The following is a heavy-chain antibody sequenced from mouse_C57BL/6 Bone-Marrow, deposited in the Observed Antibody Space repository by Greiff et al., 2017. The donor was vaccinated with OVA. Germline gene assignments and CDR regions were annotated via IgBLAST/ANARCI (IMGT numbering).Heavy chain of an antibody. V-gene: IGHV1-64*01. Sequence: QVQLQQPGAELVKPGASVKLSCKASGYTFTSYWMHWVKQRPGQGLEWIGMIHPNSGSTNYNEKFKSKATLTVDKSSSTAYMQLSSLTSEDSAVYYCAVYYGNYDWYFDVWGTGTTVTVSS. J-gene: IGHJ1*03. CDR3: AVYYGNYDWYFDV. D-gene: IGHD2-1*01. CDR1: GYTFTSYW. CDR2: IHPNSGST.